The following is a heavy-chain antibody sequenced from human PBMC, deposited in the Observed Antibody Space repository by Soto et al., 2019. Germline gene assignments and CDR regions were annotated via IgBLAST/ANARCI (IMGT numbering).Heavy chain of an antibody. D-gene: IGHD3-16*01. Sequence: EVQLVESGGGLVQPGGSLRLSCAASGFTFSRYWMNWVRQAPGKGLEWVANIKQDGSEKYYVDSVKGRFTISRDNAKNSLYLQMNGLRAEDTAVYYCVGAGPGGWGQGTLVTVSS. V-gene: IGHV3-7*03. CDR1: GFTFSRYW. J-gene: IGHJ4*02. CDR2: IKQDGSEK. CDR3: VGAGPGG.